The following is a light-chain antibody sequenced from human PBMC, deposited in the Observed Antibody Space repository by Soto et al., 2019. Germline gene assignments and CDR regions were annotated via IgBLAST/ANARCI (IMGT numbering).Light chain of an antibody. J-gene: IGKJ1*01. V-gene: IGKV1-5*01. CDR3: QQYNSA. CDR2: DAS. CDR1: QSISSW. Sequence: DIQMTQSPSTLSASLGDRVTITYRDSQSISSWLSWYQQQPGKAPKLMIYDASSLESGVPSMFSVSGYGTEFTLTSSRLKPVDFATYYCQQYNSAFGQGTKVK.